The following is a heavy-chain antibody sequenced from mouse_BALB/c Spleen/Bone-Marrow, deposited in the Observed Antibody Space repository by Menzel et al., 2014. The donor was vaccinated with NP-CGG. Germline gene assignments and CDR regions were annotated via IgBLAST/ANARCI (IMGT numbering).Heavy chain of an antibody. J-gene: IGHJ4*01. CDR1: GFTFTDYY. CDR3: ARDDYYAMDY. CDR2: IRNEANGYTT. V-gene: IGHV7-3*02. Sequence: EVKVVESGGGLVQPGGSLRLSCATSGFTFTDYYMSWVRQPPGKALEWLGFIRNEANGYTTEYSASVKGRFTISRDNSQSILYLQMNTLRAEDSATYYCARDDYYAMDYWGQGTSVTVSS.